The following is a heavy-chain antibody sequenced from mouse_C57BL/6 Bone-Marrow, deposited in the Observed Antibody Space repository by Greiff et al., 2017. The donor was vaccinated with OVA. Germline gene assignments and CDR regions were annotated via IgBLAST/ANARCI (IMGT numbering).Heavy chain of an antibody. CDR1: GYAFSSSW. J-gene: IGHJ3*01. D-gene: IGHD2-9*01. CDR3: ARPTMVTTGRFAY. V-gene: IGHV1-82*01. CDR2: IYPGDGDT. Sequence: VQLQQSGPELVKPGASVKISCKASGYAFSSSWMNWVKQRPGKGLEWIGRIYPGDGDTNYNGKFKGKATLTADKSSSTASMQLLSLTSEDSAVYFCARPTMVTTGRFAYWGQGTLVTVSA.